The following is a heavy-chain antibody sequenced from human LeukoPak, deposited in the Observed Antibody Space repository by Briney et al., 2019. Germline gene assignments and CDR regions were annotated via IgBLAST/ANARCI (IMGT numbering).Heavy chain of an antibody. CDR1: GYSFTSYN. Sequence: ASVKVSCKTSGYSFTSYNLHWVRQAPGQRLEWMGIIKPSGTDTKYAQKFQGRVFMTTDTPTSTVYMELSSLKSEDTAVYYCARVRDGYNDAYDIWGQGTMVIVSS. V-gene: IGHV1-46*01. D-gene: IGHD5-24*01. CDR2: IKPSGTDT. J-gene: IGHJ3*02. CDR3: ARVRDGYNDAYDI.